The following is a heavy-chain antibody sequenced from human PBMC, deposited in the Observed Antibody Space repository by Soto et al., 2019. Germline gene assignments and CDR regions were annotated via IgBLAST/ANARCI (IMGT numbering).Heavy chain of an antibody. D-gene: IGHD2-21*01. CDR1: GDAISSRNW. Sequence: PSETLSLTCAVSGDAISSRNWWSWVRQSPGKGLEWIGEISRSGTTNYNPSLKSRVTISADTSKNQFSLQLTSMTAADTAIYYCHKRGACPGHCNLNYYDSWGQGKQVTVS. J-gene: IGHJ4*02. CDR3: HKRGACPGHCNLNYYDS. CDR2: ISRSGTT. V-gene: IGHV4-4*02.